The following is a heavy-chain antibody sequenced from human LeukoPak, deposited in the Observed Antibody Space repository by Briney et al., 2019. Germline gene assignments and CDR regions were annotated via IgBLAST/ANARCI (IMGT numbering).Heavy chain of an antibody. CDR3: ARDTFHPGLIDS. Sequence: GGSLRLSCVVSGFSISHNYMSWVRQAPGKGLEWVSYINTDSSDIHYADSVKGRFTISRDNARNTLYLQLSSLRAEDSAVYYCARDTFHPGLIDSWGQGTLVTVSS. J-gene: IGHJ4*02. CDR1: GFSISHNY. V-gene: IGHV3-11*06. D-gene: IGHD2-21*01. CDR2: INTDSSDI.